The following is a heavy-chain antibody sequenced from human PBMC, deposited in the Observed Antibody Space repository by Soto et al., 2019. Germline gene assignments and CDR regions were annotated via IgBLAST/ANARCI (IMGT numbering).Heavy chain of an antibody. D-gene: IGHD3-9*01. Sequence: SLRLSCAASGFTFSSYWMHWVRQAPGKGLVWVSRINSDGSSTSYADSVKGRFTISRDNAKNTLYLQMNSLRAEDTAVYYCARRTFTPDFDWLLPSYYYMDVWGKGTTVTVSS. CDR3: ARRTFTPDFDWLLPSYYYMDV. J-gene: IGHJ6*03. V-gene: IGHV3-74*01. CDR1: GFTFSSYW. CDR2: INSDGSST.